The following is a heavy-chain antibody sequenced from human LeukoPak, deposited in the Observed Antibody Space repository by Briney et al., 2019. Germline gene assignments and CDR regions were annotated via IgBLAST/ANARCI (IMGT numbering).Heavy chain of an antibody. V-gene: IGHV3-7*01. Sequence: PGGSLRLSCAASGFTFSTYWMTWVRQAPGKGLEWVANINEDGSEKFYVDSVKGRLTIYRDNAKKSVYLQMNSLIAEDTALYYCARDQGAAGDYWGQGTLVTVSS. CDR3: ARDQGAAGDY. D-gene: IGHD6-13*01. J-gene: IGHJ4*02. CDR1: GFTFSTYW. CDR2: INEDGSEK.